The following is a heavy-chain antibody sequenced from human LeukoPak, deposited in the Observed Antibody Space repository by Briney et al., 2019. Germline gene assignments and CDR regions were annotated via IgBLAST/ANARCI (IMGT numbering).Heavy chain of an antibody. CDR2: ISSTGGTT. Sequence: GGSLRLSCAASGITFSSYGMSWVRQAPGKGLEWVSSISSTGGTTYYADSVKGRFTISRDDSKNTLYLQMNSLRAEDTAVYYCARGGKRAVAGTRSPQYFQHWGQGTLVTVSS. J-gene: IGHJ1*01. CDR1: GITFSSYG. V-gene: IGHV3-23*01. D-gene: IGHD6-19*01. CDR3: ARGGKRAVAGTRSPQYFQH.